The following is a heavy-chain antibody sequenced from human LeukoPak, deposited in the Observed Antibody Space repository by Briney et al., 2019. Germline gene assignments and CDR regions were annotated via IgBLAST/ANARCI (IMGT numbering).Heavy chain of an antibody. D-gene: IGHD3-22*01. CDR2: IYYSGST. J-gene: IGHJ3*02. CDR1: GGSISSYY. CDR3: ARHPHLYYYDSLNRAFDI. Sequence: SETLSLTCTVSGGSISSYYWSWIRQPPGKGLEWIGYIYYSGSTNYNPSLKSRVTISVDTSKNQLSLKLSSVTAADTAVYYCARHPHLYYYDSLNRAFDIWGQGTMVTVSS. V-gene: IGHV4-59*08.